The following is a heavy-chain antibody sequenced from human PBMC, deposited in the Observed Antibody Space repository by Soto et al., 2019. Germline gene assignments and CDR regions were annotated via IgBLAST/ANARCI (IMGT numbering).Heavy chain of an antibody. CDR3: ARAGVVPAASRYYYYYYGMDV. CDR1: GGSFRGYY. Sequence: PSETLSLTSAVYGGSFRGYYWSLLRHPPGKTLAWIGEINHSGSTNYNPSLKSRVTISVDTSKNQFSLKLSSVTAADTAVYYCARAGVVPAASRYYYYYYGMDVWGQGTTVTVSS. CDR2: INHSGST. J-gene: IGHJ6*02. V-gene: IGHV4-34*01. D-gene: IGHD2-2*01.